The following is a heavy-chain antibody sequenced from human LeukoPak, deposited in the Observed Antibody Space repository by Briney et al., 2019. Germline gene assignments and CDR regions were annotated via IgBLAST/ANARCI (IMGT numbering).Heavy chain of an antibody. D-gene: IGHD3-10*01. CDR2: ISSSSTGI. V-gene: IGHV3-48*02. Sequence: PGGSLRLSCAASGFTFSSYSMNWVRQAPGKGLEWVSYISSSSTGIYYADSVKGRFTISRDNAKNSLYLQMNSLRHEDTAVYYCAREGYYGSGRHFDYWGQGTLVTVSS. J-gene: IGHJ4*02. CDR3: AREGYYGSGRHFDY. CDR1: GFTFSSYS.